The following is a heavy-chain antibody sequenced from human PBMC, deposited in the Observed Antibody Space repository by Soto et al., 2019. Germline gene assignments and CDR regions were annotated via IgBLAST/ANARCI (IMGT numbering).Heavy chain of an antibody. CDR2: IYATGTT. J-gene: IGHJ5*02. D-gene: IGHD1-1*01. V-gene: IGHV4-4*07. CDR1: GASISGFY. CDR3: VRDGTKTLRNWFDP. Sequence: SETLSLTCTVSGASISGFYWSWIRKSAGKGLEWIGRIYATGTTDYNPSLKSRVMMSVDTSKKQFSLKLRSVTAADTAVYYCVRDGTKTLRNWFDPWGQGISVTVSS.